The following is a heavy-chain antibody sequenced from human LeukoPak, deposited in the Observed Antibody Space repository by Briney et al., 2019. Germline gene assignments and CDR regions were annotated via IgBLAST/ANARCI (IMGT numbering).Heavy chain of an antibody. D-gene: IGHD5-12*01. J-gene: IGHJ6*03. CDR1: GYTFSNYG. CDR3: ARGVATTNLPQYYYYMDV. CDR2: INPNSGGT. V-gene: IGHV1-2*02. Sequence: ASVKVSCKASGYTFSNYGISWVRQAPGQGLEWMGWINPNSGGTNYAQKFQGRVTMTRDTSISTAYMESSRLRSDDTAVYYCARGVATTNLPQYYYYMDVWGKGTTVTVSS.